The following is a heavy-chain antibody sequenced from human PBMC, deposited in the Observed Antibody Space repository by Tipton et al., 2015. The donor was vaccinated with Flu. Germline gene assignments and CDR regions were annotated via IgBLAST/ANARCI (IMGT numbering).Heavy chain of an antibody. V-gene: IGHV5-51*01. CDR1: GYSFTNFW. J-gene: IGHJ3*01. CDR2: IYPDDSDT. Sequence: VQLVQSGAEVKKPGESLKISCKASGYSFTNFWIGWVRQMPGKGLEWVGIIYPDDSDTRYSPSFQGQVTMSADRSTSTAYLQWSSLKASDTAVYYCARPGATVFGVVSDALDVWGQGTVVTVSS. D-gene: IGHD3-3*01. CDR3: ARPGATVFGVVSDALDV.